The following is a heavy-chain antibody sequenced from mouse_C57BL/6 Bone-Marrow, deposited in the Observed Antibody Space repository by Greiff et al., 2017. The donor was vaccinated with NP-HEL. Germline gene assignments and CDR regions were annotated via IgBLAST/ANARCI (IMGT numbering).Heavy chain of an antibody. CDR1: GYTFTSYW. J-gene: IGHJ4*01. CDR3: GQIKRGAMDY. V-gene: IGHV1-64*01. D-gene: IGHD3-2*02. Sequence: QVQLKQPGAELVKPGASVSLSCKASGYTFTSYWMHWVKQRPGQGLEWIGMIHPNSGSNNYNAKFKSKATLTVDKSSSPAYMRLSSLTTEDSSVYYYGQIKRGAMDYWGQGTSVTVSS. CDR2: IHPNSGSN.